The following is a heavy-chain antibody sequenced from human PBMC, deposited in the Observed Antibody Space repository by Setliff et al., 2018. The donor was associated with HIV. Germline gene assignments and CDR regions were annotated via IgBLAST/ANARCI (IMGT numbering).Heavy chain of an antibody. D-gene: IGHD2-21*02. CDR3: ARLLQGGNYAFDI. V-gene: IGHV4-59*08. J-gene: IGHJ3*02. CDR1: GGSIVRYY. Sequence: SETLSLTCTVSGGSIVRYYWTWIRQPPGKGLEWIGYIYYSGSTNYNPPLKSRVIISVDTSKMQFSLKLRSVTAADTAMYYCARLLQGGNYAFDIWGQGTMVTVSS. CDR2: IYYSGST.